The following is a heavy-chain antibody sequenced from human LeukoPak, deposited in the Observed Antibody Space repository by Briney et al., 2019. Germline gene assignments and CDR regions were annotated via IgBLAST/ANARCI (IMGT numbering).Heavy chain of an antibody. J-gene: IGHJ6*02. CDR3: ARVPFRYCSSTSCYTANYYYYGMDV. V-gene: IGHV4-34*01. CDR1: GGSFSGYY. Sequence: SETLSLTCAVYGGSFSGYYWSWIRQPPGKGLEWIGEINHSGSTNYNPSLKSRVTISVDTSKNQFSLKPSSVTAADTAVYYCARVPFRYCSSTSCYTANYYYYGMDVWGQGTTVTVSS. CDR2: INHSGST. D-gene: IGHD2-2*02.